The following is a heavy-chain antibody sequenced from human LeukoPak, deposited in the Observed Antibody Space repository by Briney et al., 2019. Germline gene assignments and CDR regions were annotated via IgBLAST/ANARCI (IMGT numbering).Heavy chain of an antibody. J-gene: IGHJ6*02. CDR3: ARGQGLVLRYFDWLDYYGMDV. D-gene: IGHD3-9*01. CDR2: INHSGST. Sequence: SETLSLTCAVYGGSFSGYYWSWIRQPPGKGLEWIGEINHSGSTNYNPSLKSRVTISVDTSKTQFSLKLSSVTAADTAVYYCARGQGLVLRYFDWLDYYGMDVWGQGTTVTVSS. V-gene: IGHV4-34*01. CDR1: GGSFSGYY.